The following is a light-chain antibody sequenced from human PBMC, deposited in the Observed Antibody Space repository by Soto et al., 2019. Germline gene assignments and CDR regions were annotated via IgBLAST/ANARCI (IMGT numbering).Light chain of an antibody. Sequence: QSAMTQPASVSGSPGQSITISCTGTSSDVGAYNYVSWYQQHPGKVPKLMIYDVSDRPSGVSNRFSGSKSGNTASLTISGLHAEVESDYYCISFTRSKSYVFGTGTKVTVL. CDR2: DVS. CDR3: ISFTRSKSYV. J-gene: IGLJ1*01. CDR1: SSDVGAYNY. V-gene: IGLV2-14*03.